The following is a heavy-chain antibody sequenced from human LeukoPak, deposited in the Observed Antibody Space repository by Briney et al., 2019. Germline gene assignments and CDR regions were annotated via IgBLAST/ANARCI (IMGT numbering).Heavy chain of an antibody. CDR3: AREGDSRWGELSP. J-gene: IGHJ1*01. V-gene: IGHV3-33*01. D-gene: IGHD3-16*02. CDR2: RWFDGSEQ. CDR1: GFTFSTYA. Sequence: GGSLRLSCAAYGFTFSTYAIHWIRQAPGKGLEWVAVRWFDGSEQYYADSVKGRFIISRDNSKSTSNLQLNSLRAEDTAVYYCAREGDSRWGELSPWGQGTLVTVSS.